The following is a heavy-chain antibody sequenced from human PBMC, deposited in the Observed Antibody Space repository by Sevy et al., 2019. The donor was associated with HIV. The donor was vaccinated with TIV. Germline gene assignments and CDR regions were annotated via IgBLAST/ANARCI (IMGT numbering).Heavy chain of an antibody. CDR3: AREVNDIKHDY. D-gene: IGHD3-9*01. CDR1: GFTFSNYG. J-gene: IGHJ4*02. CDR2: ISDDSST. Sequence: GGSLRLSCAASGFTFSNYGMHWVRQAPGKGLEWVSVISDDSSTFYADSVKGRFTISRDNSQNTMYLQMNSLRSEDTAVYYCAREVNDIKHDYWGQGTLVTVSS. V-gene: IGHV3-23*01.